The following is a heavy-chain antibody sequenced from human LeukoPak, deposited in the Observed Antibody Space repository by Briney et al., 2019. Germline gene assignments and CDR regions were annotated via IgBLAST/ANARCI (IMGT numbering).Heavy chain of an antibody. V-gene: IGHV4-61*01. CDR3: ARGRELLLNWFDT. CDR2: IYYSGST. Sequence: SETLSLTCAVSGGSISSSNWWSWIRQPPGKGLEGTWYIYYSGSTNYNPSLKSRVTISVDTSKNQFSLKLSTVTAADTAVYYCARGRELLLNWFDTGGRGTLVTVSS. CDR1: GGSISSSNW. J-gene: IGHJ5*02. D-gene: IGHD1-26*01.